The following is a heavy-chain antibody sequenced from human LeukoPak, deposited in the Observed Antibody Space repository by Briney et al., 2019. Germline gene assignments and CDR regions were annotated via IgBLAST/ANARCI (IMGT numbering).Heavy chain of an antibody. J-gene: IGHJ4*02. CDR3: ARDQVLRFSGAFDY. V-gene: IGHV3-33*01. CDR2: IWYDGSNK. D-gene: IGHD3-3*01. Sequence: GGSLRLSCAASGFTFSSYGMHWVRQAPGKGLEWVAVIWYDGSNKYYADSVKGRFTISRDNSKNTLYLQMNSLRAEDTAVYYCARDQVLRFSGAFDYWGQGTLVTVSS. CDR1: GFTFSSYG.